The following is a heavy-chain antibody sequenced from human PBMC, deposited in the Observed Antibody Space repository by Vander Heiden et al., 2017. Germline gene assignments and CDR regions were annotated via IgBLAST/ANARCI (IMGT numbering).Heavy chain of an antibody. CDR2: IYSSGST. J-gene: IGHJ2*01. CDR3: ARVRYSSGWTPWYFDL. Sequence: QVQLQESGPGLVKPSETLSLTCTVSSGSISSYYWSWIRQPPGKGLEWIGYIYSSGSTNYNPSLKSRVTISVDTSKNQFSLKLSSVTAADTAVYYCARVRYSSGWTPWYFDLWGRGTLVTVSS. CDR1: SGSISSYY. D-gene: IGHD6-25*01. V-gene: IGHV4-59*01.